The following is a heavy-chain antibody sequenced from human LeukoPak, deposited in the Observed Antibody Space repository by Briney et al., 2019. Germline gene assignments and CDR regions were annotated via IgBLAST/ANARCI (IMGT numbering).Heavy chain of an antibody. D-gene: IGHD6-19*01. Sequence: PSETLSPTCTVSGGSISSSSYYWGWIRQPPGKGLEWIGSIYYSGSAYYNPSLKSRVTISVDTSKNQFSLKLSSVTAADTAVYYCARHRTNSGWTDYWGQGTLVTVSS. V-gene: IGHV4-39*01. J-gene: IGHJ4*02. CDR1: GGSISSSSYY. CDR3: ARHRTNSGWTDY. CDR2: IYYSGSA.